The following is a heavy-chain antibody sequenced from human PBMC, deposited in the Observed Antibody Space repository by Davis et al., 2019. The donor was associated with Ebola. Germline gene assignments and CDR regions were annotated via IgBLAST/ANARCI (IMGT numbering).Heavy chain of an antibody. Sequence: PGGSLRLSCEASGYTFTTYWIVWVRQMPGKGLEWMGTIYAGDSDTTYSPSFEGQVIISADKSTNPASLQWRSLRASDTAIYYCASLKSSTTGNHPRGWLDSWGPGTLVTVSS. CDR1: GYTFTTYW. CDR2: IYAGDSDT. CDR3: ASLKSSTTGNHPRGWLDS. V-gene: IGHV5-51*01. D-gene: IGHD4-17*01. J-gene: IGHJ5*01.